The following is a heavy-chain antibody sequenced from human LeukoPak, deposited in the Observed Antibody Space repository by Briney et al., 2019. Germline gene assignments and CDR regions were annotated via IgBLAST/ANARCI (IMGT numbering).Heavy chain of an antibody. CDR1: GFTFSDYS. CDR2: ISSSSSYI. CDR3: ANGYCTNGVCYPYYYYYMDV. D-gene: IGHD2-8*01. J-gene: IGHJ6*03. V-gene: IGHV3-21*01. Sequence: PGGSLRLSCAASGFTFSDYSMNWVRQAPGKGLEWVSSISSSSSYIFYADSVRGRFTISRDNSKNTLYLQMNSLRAEDTAVYYCANGYCTNGVCYPYYYYYMDVWGKGTTVTVSS.